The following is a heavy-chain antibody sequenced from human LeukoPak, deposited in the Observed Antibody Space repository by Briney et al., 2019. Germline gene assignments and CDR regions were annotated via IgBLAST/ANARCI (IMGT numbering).Heavy chain of an antibody. Sequence: GGSLRLSCAASGFTFSGYWMHWVRQAPGKGLVWVSRINSDGSSTSYADSVKGRFTISRDNAKNTLYLQMNSLRAEDTAMYFCARGGVNPVDHWGQGTLVTVSS. V-gene: IGHV3-74*01. D-gene: IGHD1-14*01. CDR3: ARGGVNPVDH. J-gene: IGHJ4*02. CDR2: INSDGSST. CDR1: GFTFSGYW.